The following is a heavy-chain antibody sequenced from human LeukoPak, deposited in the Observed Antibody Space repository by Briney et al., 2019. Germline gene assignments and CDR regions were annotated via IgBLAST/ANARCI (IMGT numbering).Heavy chain of an antibody. J-gene: IGHJ4*02. CDR2: THSSGST. V-gene: IGHV4-61*02. D-gene: IGHD5-18*01. CDR1: GGSISSSTYS. CDR3: ARGMLDTAMVRFDY. Sequence: PSETLSLTCTVSGGSISSSTYSWTWIRQPAGKGLEWIGRTHSSGSTHYNPSLKSRVTISVDTSKNNFSLNLSSVTAADTAVYFCARGMLDTAMVRFDYWGQGTLVTVSS.